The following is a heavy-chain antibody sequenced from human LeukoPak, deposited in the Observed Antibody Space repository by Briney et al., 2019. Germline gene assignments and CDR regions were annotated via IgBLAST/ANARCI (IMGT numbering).Heavy chain of an antibody. CDR3: ARSYYYDYRQIDY. D-gene: IGHD3-22*01. Sequence: SETLSLTCTVSGDSISTSSYYWGWIRQPPGKGLEWLGSIYYSGSTYYNPSLKSRVTISVDTSKNQFPLNLYSVTAADTAVFYCARSYYYDYRQIDYWGQGTLVTVSS. CDR2: IYYSGST. V-gene: IGHV4-39*01. J-gene: IGHJ4*02. CDR1: GDSISTSSYY.